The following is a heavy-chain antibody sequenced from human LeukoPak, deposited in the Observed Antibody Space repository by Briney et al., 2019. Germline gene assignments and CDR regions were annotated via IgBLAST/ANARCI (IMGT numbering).Heavy chain of an antibody. D-gene: IGHD7-27*01. V-gene: IGHV4-4*09. Sequence: PSETLSLTCTVSGGSISSYYWSWIRQPPGKGLEWIGYIYTSGSTNYNPSLKSRVTISVDTSKNQFSLKLSSVTAADTAVYYCARGLTGSRAPYNWFDSWGQGTLVTVSS. CDR2: IYTSGST. J-gene: IGHJ5*01. CDR1: GGSISSYY. CDR3: ARGLTGSRAPYNWFDS.